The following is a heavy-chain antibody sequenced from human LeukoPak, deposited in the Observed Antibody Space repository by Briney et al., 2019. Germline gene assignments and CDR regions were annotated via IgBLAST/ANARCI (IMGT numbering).Heavy chain of an antibody. D-gene: IGHD3-16*01. CDR3: ASDGGPFDH. CDR2: IKQHGTEK. V-gene: IGHV3-7*01. Sequence: GGSLRLSCTASGIMFSGYWMSWVRQAPGKGLEWVANIKQHGTEKYYVDSVKGRFTISRDDAKKSVCLQMNSLRDEDTAVYYCASDGGPFDHWGQGILVTVAS. J-gene: IGHJ4*02. CDR1: GIMFSGYW.